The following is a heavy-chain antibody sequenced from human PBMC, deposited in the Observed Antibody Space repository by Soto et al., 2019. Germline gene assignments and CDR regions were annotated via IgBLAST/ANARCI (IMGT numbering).Heavy chain of an antibody. CDR3: ARRRHHYDSLGFSRYYFDY. CDR1: GDTFPKYG. J-gene: IGHJ4*02. Sequence: EVQLVQSGAEVKKPGESLRISCKVSGDTFPKYGIAWVRQMPGKGLEWMGISSSADSDSRYSPSFRGQVTISADKSISTTYLQWRSLKASDTAMYYCARRRHHYDSLGFSRYYFDYWGQGTLVTVSS. CDR2: SSSADSDS. V-gene: IGHV5-51*03. D-gene: IGHD3-22*01.